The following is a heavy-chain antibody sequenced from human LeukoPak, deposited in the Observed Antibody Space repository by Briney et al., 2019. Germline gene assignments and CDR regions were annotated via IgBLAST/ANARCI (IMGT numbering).Heavy chain of an antibody. CDR3: AYGSYYDSSGSLFDH. Sequence: PGGSLRLSCAASGFTFSSLWMSWVRQAPGKGLEWVANIKEDGSEKYYVDSVKGRFTISRDNAKNSLYLQMTSLRAEDTAVYYCAYGSYYDSSGSLFDHWGQGTLVTVSS. CDR1: GFTFSSLW. V-gene: IGHV3-7*01. J-gene: IGHJ4*02. CDR2: IKEDGSEK. D-gene: IGHD3-22*01.